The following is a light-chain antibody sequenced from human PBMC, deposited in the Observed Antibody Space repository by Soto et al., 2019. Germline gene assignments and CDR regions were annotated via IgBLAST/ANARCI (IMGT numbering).Light chain of an antibody. CDR1: SSDVGDYNY. J-gene: IGLJ1*01. V-gene: IGLV2-14*01. Sequence: QSVLTQPASVSGSPGQSITISFTGTSSDVGDYNYVSWYQQHPGKAPKLMIFDVSNRPSGVSNRFSGYKSGNTASLTISGLQAEDEADYYCSSYTSSSTRVFGTGTKLTVL. CDR3: SSYTSSSTRV. CDR2: DVS.